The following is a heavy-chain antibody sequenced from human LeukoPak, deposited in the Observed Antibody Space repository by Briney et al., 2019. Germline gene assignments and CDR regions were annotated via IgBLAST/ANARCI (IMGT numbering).Heavy chain of an antibody. D-gene: IGHD6-13*01. CDR3: AKDLASSWYEDAFDI. CDR1: GFTFDDYA. CDR2: ISWTSGSM. V-gene: IGHV3-9*01. J-gene: IGHJ3*02. Sequence: GRSLRLSCAASGFTFDDYAMNWVRQAPGKGLEWVSGISWTSGSMGYADSVKGRFTISRDNAKNSLYLQMNSLRAEDTALYYCAKDLASSWYEDAFDIWGHGTMDTVSS.